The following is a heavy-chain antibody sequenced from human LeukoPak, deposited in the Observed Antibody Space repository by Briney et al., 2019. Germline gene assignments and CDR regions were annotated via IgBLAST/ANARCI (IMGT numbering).Heavy chain of an antibody. V-gene: IGHV3-23*01. Sequence: GGSLRLSCAASGFTFSSYAMSWVRQAPGKGLEWVSVLSGSGGNTYYADSVKGRFTISRDNSKNTLYLQMNSLRAEDTAVYYCARRAGAYSHPYDYWGQGTLVTVSS. CDR1: GFTFSSYA. J-gene: IGHJ4*02. D-gene: IGHD4/OR15-4a*01. CDR2: LSGSGGNT. CDR3: ARRAGAYSHPYDY.